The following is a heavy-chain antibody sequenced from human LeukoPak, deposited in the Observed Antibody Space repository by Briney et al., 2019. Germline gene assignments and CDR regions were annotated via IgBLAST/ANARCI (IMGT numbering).Heavy chain of an antibody. Sequence: ASVKVSCKASGYTFTSYGISWVRQAPGQGLEWMGWISAYNGNTNYAQKLQGRVTMTTDTSTSTAYMELRSLRSDDTAVYYCAREPRYYDFRSGYSMDVWGKGTTVTVSS. CDR2: ISAYNGNT. CDR1: GYTFTSYG. D-gene: IGHD3-3*01. CDR3: AREPRYYDFRSGYSMDV. V-gene: IGHV1-18*01. J-gene: IGHJ6*03.